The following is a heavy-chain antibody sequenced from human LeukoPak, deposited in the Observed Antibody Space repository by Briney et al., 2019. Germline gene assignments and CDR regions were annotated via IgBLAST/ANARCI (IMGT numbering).Heavy chain of an antibody. V-gene: IGHV3-30-3*01. J-gene: IGHJ4*02. D-gene: IGHD4-17*01. CDR1: VFTFSSYA. CDR3: ARRTTVTTTGDY. CDR2: ISYDGSNK. Sequence: GRSLRLSCAASVFTFSSYAMHWVRQALGKGLEWVAVISYDGSNKYYADSVKGRFTISRDNSKNTLYLQMNSLRAEDTAVYYCARRTTVTTTGDYWGQGTLVTVSS.